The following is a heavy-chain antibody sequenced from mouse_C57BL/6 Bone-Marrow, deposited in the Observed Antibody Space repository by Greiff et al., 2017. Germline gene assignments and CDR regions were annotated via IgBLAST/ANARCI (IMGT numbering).Heavy chain of an antibody. CDR1: GFTFSDYY. J-gene: IGHJ1*03. V-gene: IGHV5-16*01. D-gene: IGHD1-1*01. CDR3: ARDQDYYGSSYWYFDV. CDR2: INYDGSST. Sequence: EVKLVESEGGLVQPGSSMKLSCTASGFTFSDYYMAWVRQVPEKGLEWVANINYDGSSTYYLDSLKSRFFISRDNAKNILYLQMSSLKSEDTATYYCARDQDYYGSSYWYFDVWGTGTTVTVSS.